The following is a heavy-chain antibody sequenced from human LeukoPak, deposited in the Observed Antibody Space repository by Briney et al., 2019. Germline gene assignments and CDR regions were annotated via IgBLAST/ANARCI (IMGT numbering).Heavy chain of an antibody. CDR2: IYHSGST. D-gene: IGHD5-24*01. CDR3: ARTSYPSRDAYTPFDY. CDR1: GYSISSGYY. J-gene: IGHJ4*02. Sequence: SETLSLTCTVSGYSISSGYYWGWIRQPPGKGLEWIGSIYHSGSTYYNPSLKSRVTISVDTSKNQFSLKLSSVTAADTAVYYCARTSYPSRDAYTPFDYWGQGTLVTVSS. V-gene: IGHV4-38-2*02.